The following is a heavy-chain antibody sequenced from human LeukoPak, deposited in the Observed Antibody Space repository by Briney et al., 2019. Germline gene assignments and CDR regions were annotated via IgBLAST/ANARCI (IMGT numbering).Heavy chain of an antibody. CDR2: IYPSDGST. V-gene: IGHV1-46*01. CDR3: ARDQEAFDY. CDR1: GYCFTSNY. Sequence: GASVKVSCKASGYCFTSNYIHWVRQAPGQGLEWMGMIYPSDGSTSYAQKFQGRVTVTRDTSTSTVHMELSGLRSEDTAVYYCARDQEAFDYWGQGTLVTVSS. J-gene: IGHJ4*02.